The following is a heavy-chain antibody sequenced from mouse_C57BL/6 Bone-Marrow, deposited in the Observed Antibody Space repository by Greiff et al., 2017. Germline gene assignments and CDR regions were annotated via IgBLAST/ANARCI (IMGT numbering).Heavy chain of an antibody. CDR1: GYTFTDYN. CDR2: INPNNGGT. J-gene: IGHJ3*01. V-gene: IGHV1-18*01. D-gene: IGHD1-1*01. Sequence: VQLQQSGPELVKPGASVKIPCKASGYTFTDYNMDWVKQSHGKSLEWIGDINPNNGGTNYNQKFKGKATLTLDKSSSTAYMELRSLTSEDTAVSYCARSSWFAYWGQGTLVTVSA. CDR3: ARSSWFAY.